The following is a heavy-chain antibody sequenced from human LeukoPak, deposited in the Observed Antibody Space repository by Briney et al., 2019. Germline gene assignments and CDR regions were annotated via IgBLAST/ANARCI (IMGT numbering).Heavy chain of an antibody. V-gene: IGHV4-30-2*03. J-gene: IGHJ3*01. CDR1: GGSISSGGYS. Sequence: SQTLSLTCAVSGGSISSGGYSWSWIRQPPGKGLEWIGYIYHSGSTYYNPSLKSRVTISVDTSKNQFSLKLSSVTAADTAVYYCARRRLLHSLQWYQSPFDLWGQGTMVIVSS. D-gene: IGHD3-3*01. CDR2: IYHSGST. CDR3: ARRRLLHSLQWYQSPFDL.